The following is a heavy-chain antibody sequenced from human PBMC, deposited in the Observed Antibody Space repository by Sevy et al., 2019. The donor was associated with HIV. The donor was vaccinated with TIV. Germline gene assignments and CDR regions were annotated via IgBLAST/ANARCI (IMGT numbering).Heavy chain of an antibody. D-gene: IGHD2-2*01. CDR3: VRILSTSYYNYHALDV. CDR2: MSPNSGNT. V-gene: IGHV1-8*01. Sequence: ASVKVSCRASGYTFTSYDIHWVRQTTGQGLEWMGWMSPNSGNTGYAQKFQGRVTMTRDTSKETAYMELSSLRSDDTAVYYCVRILSTSYYNYHALDVWGQGTTVTVSS. CDR1: GYTFTSYD. J-gene: IGHJ6*02.